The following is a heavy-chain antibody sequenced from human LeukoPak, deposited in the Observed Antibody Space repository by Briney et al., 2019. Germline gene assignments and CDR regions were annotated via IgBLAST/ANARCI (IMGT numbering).Heavy chain of an antibody. Sequence: GGSPRLSCAVSGITLSNYGMSWVRQAPGKGLEWVAGISDSGGRTNYADSVRGRFTIYRDNPKNTLYLQMNSLRAEDTAVYFCAKRGVVIRVILVGFHKEAYYFDSWGQGALVTVSS. CDR3: AKRGVVIRVILVGFHKEAYYFDS. CDR1: GITLSNYG. V-gene: IGHV3-23*01. D-gene: IGHD3-22*01. J-gene: IGHJ4*02. CDR2: ISDSGGRT.